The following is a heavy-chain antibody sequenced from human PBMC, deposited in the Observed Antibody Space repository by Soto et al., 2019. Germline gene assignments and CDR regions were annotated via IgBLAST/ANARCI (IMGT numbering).Heavy chain of an antibody. V-gene: IGHV3-33*01. Sequence: QVQLVESGGGVVQPGRSLRLSCAASGFTFSSYGMHWVRQAPGKGLEWVAVIWYDGSNKYYADYVKGRFTISRDNSKNTLYLQMNSLRAEDTAVYYCARVNRYCSSTSCYWDGYFDYWGQGTLVTVSS. J-gene: IGHJ4*02. CDR1: GFTFSSYG. CDR2: IWYDGSNK. D-gene: IGHD2-2*01. CDR3: ARVNRYCSSTSCYWDGYFDY.